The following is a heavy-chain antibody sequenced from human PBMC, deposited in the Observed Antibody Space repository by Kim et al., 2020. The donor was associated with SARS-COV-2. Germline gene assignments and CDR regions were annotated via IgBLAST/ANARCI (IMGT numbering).Heavy chain of an antibody. CDR3: SRDEGWCSFDY. J-gene: IGHJ4*02. V-gene: IGHV4-4*07. CDR1: GGSISSYY. D-gene: IGHD2-8*02. Sequence: SETLSLTCTVSGGSISSYYWSWIRQPAGKGLEWIGRIYISGSTTYNPSLKSRVTMSVDTSKNQFSLKLSSVTAADTAVYYCSRDEGWCSFDYWGQGTLVTVSS. CDR2: IYISGST.